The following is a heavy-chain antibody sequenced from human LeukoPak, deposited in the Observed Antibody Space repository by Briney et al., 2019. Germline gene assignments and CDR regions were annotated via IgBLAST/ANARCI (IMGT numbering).Heavy chain of an antibody. Sequence: YISSSSSTIYYADSVKGRFTISRDNAKNSLYLQMNSLRAEDTAVYYCARGAQQLVVYFDYWGQGTLVTVSS. CDR3: ARGAQQLVVYFDY. J-gene: IGHJ4*02. D-gene: IGHD6-13*01. V-gene: IGHV3-48*04. CDR2: ISSSSSTI.